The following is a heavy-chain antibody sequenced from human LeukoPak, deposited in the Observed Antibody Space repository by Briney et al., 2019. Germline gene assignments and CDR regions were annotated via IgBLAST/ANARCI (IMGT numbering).Heavy chain of an antibody. CDR3: ATSRWVTGTTSISSYYYYYGMDV. J-gene: IGHJ6*02. D-gene: IGHD1-7*01. Sequence: ASVKVSCKVSGYTLTELSMHWVRQAPGKGLEWMGGFGPEDGETIYAQKFQGRVTMTEDTSTDTAYMELSSLRSEDTAVYYCATSRWVTGTTSISSYYYYYGMDVWGQGTTVTVSS. CDR1: GYTLTELS. V-gene: IGHV1-24*01. CDR2: FGPEDGET.